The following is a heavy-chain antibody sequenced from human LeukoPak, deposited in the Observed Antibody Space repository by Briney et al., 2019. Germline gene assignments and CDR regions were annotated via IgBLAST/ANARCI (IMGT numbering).Heavy chain of an antibody. J-gene: IGHJ4*02. D-gene: IGHD6-6*01. CDR2: IYYSGST. V-gene: IGHV4-39*01. Sequence: PSETLSLTCTVSGGSISSSSYYWGWIRQPPGKGLEWIGGIYYSGSTYYNPSLKSRVTISVDTSKNQFSLKLSSVTAADTAVYYCARPYSSSSTDYFDYWGQGTLVTVSS. CDR3: ARPYSSSSTDYFDY. CDR1: GGSISSSSYY.